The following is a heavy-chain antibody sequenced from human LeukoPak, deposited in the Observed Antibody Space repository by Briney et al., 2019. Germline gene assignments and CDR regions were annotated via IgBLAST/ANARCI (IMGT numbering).Heavy chain of an antibody. CDR1: GESFSGYY. CDR3: ARLRIAVAATGDYFDY. D-gene: IGHD6-19*01. J-gene: IGHJ4*02. CDR2: INHSGST. V-gene: IGHV4-34*01. Sequence: SETLSLTCAVYGESFSGYYWTWIRQPPGQGLEWIGEINHSGSTNYNPSLKSRVIILVDTSKNQFSLKLSSVTAADTAVYYCARLRIAVAATGDYFDYWGQGTLVTVSS.